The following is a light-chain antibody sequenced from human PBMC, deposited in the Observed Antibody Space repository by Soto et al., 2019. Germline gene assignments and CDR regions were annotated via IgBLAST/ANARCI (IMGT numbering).Light chain of an antibody. Sequence: EIVLTQSPATLSLSPGERATLSSSASQSVSGYLAWYQQKPGQAPRLLIYDASNWATGIPARFSGSGSGTDFTLTITSLEPEDFAVYYCQQCSNWPPEITLGQGTQREIK. CDR2: DAS. J-gene: IGKJ5*01. CDR3: QQCSNWPPEIT. V-gene: IGKV3-11*01. CDR1: QSVSGY.